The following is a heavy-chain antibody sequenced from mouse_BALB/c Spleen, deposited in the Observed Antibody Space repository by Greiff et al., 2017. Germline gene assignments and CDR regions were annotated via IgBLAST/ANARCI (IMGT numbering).Heavy chain of an antibody. Sequence: VQLKESGGDLVKPGGSLKLSCAASGFTFSSYGMSWVRQTPDKRLEWVATISSGGSYTYYPDSVKGRFTISRDNAKNTLYLQMSSLKSEDTAMYYSARHTADYFENRGQGATLTVSS. CDR3: ARHTADYFEN. CDR2: ISSGGSYT. CDR1: GFTFSSYG. V-gene: IGHV5-6*01. J-gene: IGHJ2*01.